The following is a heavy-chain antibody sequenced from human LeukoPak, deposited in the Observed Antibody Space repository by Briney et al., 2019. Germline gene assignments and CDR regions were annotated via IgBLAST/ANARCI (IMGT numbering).Heavy chain of an antibody. CDR1: GFTFSSYA. V-gene: IGHV3-23*01. CDR3: AKAVTAGWDLSWFDP. Sequence: GGSLRLSCAASGFTFSSYAMSWVRQAPGKGLEWVSTVSGSGGSTYYADSVKGRFTISRDNSKNTLYLRMSSLRADDTAIYYCAKAVTAGWDLSWFDPWGQGTLVTVSS. J-gene: IGHJ5*02. CDR2: VSGSGGST. D-gene: IGHD6-13*01.